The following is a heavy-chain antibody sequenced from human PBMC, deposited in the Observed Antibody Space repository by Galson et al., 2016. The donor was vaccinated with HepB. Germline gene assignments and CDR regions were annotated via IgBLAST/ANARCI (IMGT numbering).Heavy chain of an antibody. CDR1: GFTFSSYA. J-gene: IGHJ2*01. V-gene: IGHV3-23*01. Sequence: SLRLSCAASGFTFSSYAMNWVRQAPGKGLEWVSSFSGSGGSTYYAASVKGRFTISRYTSKNTLYLQLNSLRAEDAALYVCAKRGGERLPYWYFDIWGRGTLVTVSS. CDR2: FSGSGGST. CDR3: AKRGGERLPYWYFDI. D-gene: IGHD5-12*01.